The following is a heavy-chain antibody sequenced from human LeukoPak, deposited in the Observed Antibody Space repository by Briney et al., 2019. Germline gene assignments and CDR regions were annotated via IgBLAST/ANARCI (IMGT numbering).Heavy chain of an antibody. D-gene: IGHD1-26*01. CDR1: GFTFSSYA. Sequence: GGSLRLSCAASGFTFSSYAMHWVRQAPGKGLECVAVISYDGSNKYYADSVKGRFTISRDNSKNTLYLQMNSLRAEDTAVYYCARDIEGATTPLYYYYYGMDVWGQGTTVTVSS. CDR2: ISYDGSNK. CDR3: ARDIEGATTPLYYYYYGMDV. J-gene: IGHJ6*02. V-gene: IGHV3-30-3*01.